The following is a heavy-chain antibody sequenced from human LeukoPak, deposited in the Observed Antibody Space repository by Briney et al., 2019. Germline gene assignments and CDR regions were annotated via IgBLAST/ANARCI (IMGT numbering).Heavy chain of an antibody. Sequence: SETLSLTCAVSGGSFSGYYWSWMRRPPRKGRGWIGEINHSGSTNYRPSLKSRVTISVDTSKNQFSLKLSSVTAADTAVYYCARAGDSSGYCDSWGQGTLVTVSS. V-gene: IGHV4-34*01. J-gene: IGHJ4*02. D-gene: IGHD3-22*01. CDR2: INHSGST. CDR1: GGSFSGYY. CDR3: ARAGDSSGYCDS.